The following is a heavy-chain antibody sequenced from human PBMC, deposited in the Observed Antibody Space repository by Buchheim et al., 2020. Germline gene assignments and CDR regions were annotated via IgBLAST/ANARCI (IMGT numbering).Heavy chain of an antibody. CDR3: AKDAGFGAYYYYGMDV. CDR2: ISGSSSPT. J-gene: IGHJ6*02. Sequence: EVQLVESGGGLVHPGGSLRLSCAASGFTFSNYDMNWVRLAPGKGLEWVSYISGSSSPTYYADSVKGRFTISRDNSKNTLYLQMNSLRAEDTAVYYCAKDAGFGAYYYYGMDVWGQGTT. CDR1: GFTFSNYD. V-gene: IGHV3-48*01. D-gene: IGHD3-10*01.